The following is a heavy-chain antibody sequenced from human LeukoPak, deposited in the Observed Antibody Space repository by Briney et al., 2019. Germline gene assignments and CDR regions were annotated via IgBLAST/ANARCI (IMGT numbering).Heavy chain of an antibody. CDR3: ARVRDDYGDYPYFDY. CDR1: GYTFTSYG. J-gene: IGHJ4*02. D-gene: IGHD4-17*01. Sequence: GASVKVSCKASGYTFTSYGISWVRQAPGQGLEWMGWISAYNGNTNYAQKLQGRVTMTTDTSTSTAYMELRSLRSDDTAVYYCARVRDDYGDYPYFDYWGQGTLVTVSS. V-gene: IGHV1-18*01. CDR2: ISAYNGNT.